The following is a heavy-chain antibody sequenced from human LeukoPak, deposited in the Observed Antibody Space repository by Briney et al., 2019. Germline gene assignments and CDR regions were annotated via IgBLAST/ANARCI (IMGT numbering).Heavy chain of an antibody. D-gene: IGHD6-13*01. CDR3: VRPIGAAGINDAFDI. CDR2: IYPGDSDT. J-gene: IGHJ3*02. V-gene: IGHV5-51*01. Sequence: GESLKISCKGSGYSFTSYWIGWVRQMPGKGLEWMGIIYPGDSDTRYSPSFQGQVTISADKSISTAYLQWSSLKASDTAMYYCVRPIGAAGINDAFDIWGQGTMVTVSS. CDR1: GYSFTSYW.